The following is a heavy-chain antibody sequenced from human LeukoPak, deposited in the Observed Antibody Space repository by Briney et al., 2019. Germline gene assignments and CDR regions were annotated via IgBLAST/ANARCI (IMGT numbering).Heavy chain of an antibody. CDR2: IKQDETEK. V-gene: IGHV3-7*01. CDR3: ARTSLDAGVSSLRPLDY. J-gene: IGHJ4*02. Sequence: GGSLRLSCAASGFTFSTYWMSWVRQAPGKGLEWVANIKQDETEKYYVDSVKGRFTISRDNAKNSLYLQMNSLRAEDTAMYYCARTSLDAGVSSLRPLDYWGQGTLVTVSS. D-gene: IGHD2-8*01. CDR1: GFTFSTYW.